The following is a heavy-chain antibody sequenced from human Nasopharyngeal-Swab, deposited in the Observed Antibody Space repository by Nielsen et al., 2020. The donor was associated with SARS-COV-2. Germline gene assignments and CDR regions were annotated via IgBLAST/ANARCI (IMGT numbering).Heavy chain of an antibody. V-gene: IGHV1-2*04. CDR2: INPNSGGT. J-gene: IGHJ5*02. CDR1: GYTFTGYY. Sequence: ASVKVSCKASGYTFTGYYMHWVRQAPGQGLEWMGWINPNSGGTNYAQKFQGWVTMTRDTSISTAYMELSRLRSDDTAVYHCARYLELGTLFDPWGQGTLVTVSS. CDR3: ARYLELGTLFDP. D-gene: IGHD7-27*01.